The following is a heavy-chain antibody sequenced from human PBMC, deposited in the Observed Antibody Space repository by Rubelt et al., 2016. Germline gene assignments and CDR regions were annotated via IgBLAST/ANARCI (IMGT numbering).Heavy chain of an antibody. V-gene: IGHV3-21*01. CDR3: ARGPRYCSSTSCYEATYYYYGMDV. CDR1: GFTFSSYS. Sequence: ATSGFTFSSYSMNWVRQAPGKGLEWVSSISSSSSYIYYADSVKGRFTISRDNAKNSLYLQMNSLRAEDTAVYYCARGPRYCSSTSCYEATYYYYGMDVWGQGTTVTVSS. J-gene: IGHJ6*02. CDR2: ISSSSSYI. D-gene: IGHD2-2*01.